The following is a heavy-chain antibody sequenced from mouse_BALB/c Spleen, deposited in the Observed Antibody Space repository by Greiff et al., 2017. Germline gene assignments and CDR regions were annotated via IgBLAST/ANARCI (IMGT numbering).Heavy chain of an antibody. V-gene: IGHV2-9-2*01. Sequence: VKLQESGPGLVAPSQSLSITCTVSGFSLTSYDISWIRQPPGKGLEWLGVIWTGGGTNYNSAFMSRLSISKDNSKSQVFLKMNSLQTDDTAIYYCVRVLSYYFDYWGQGTTLTVSS. J-gene: IGHJ2*01. CDR2: IWTGGGT. CDR3: VRVLSYYFDY. CDR1: GFSLTSYD.